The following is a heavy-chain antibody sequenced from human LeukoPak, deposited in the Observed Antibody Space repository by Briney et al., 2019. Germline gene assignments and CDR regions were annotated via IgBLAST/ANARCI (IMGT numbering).Heavy chain of an antibody. J-gene: IGHJ4*02. CDR1: GFTFSSYA. D-gene: IGHD2-21*02. CDR2: ISSNGGST. Sequence: GGSLRLSCAASGFTFSSYAMHWVRQAPGKGLEYVSAISSNGGSTYYANSVKGRFTISRDNSKNTLYLQMGSLRAEDMAVYYCARPVGRTAKGPYYFDYWGQGTLVTVSS. CDR3: ARPVGRTAKGPYYFDY. V-gene: IGHV3-64*01.